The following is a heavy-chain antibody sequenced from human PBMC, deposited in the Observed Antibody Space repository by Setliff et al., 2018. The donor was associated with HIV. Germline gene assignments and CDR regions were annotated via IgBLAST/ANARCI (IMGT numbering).Heavy chain of an antibody. D-gene: IGHD3-10*01. CDR2: INPNSGGT. Sequence: ASVKVSCKASGYTFTGYYMHWVRQAPGQGLEWMGRINPNSGGTNYAQKFQGRVTMTRDTSISTAYMELSRLRSDDTAVCYCARGEGVLLWFGDPGHDAFDIWGQGTMVTVSS. V-gene: IGHV1-2*06. CDR1: GYTFTGYY. J-gene: IGHJ3*02. CDR3: ARGEGVLLWFGDPGHDAFDI.